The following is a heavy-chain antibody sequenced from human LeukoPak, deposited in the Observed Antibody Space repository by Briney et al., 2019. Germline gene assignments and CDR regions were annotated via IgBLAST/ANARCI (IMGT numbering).Heavy chain of an antibody. Sequence: GASVKVSCKASGYTFTSYDINWVRQAPGQGLEWMGIINPSGGSTSYAQKFQGRVTMTRDMSTGTVYMELSSLRSEDTAVYYCARGYSSSWYRNYYYYYMDVWGKGTTVTVSS. D-gene: IGHD6-13*01. CDR2: INPSGGST. CDR1: GYTFTSYD. J-gene: IGHJ6*03. CDR3: ARGYSSSWYRNYYYYYMDV. V-gene: IGHV1-46*01.